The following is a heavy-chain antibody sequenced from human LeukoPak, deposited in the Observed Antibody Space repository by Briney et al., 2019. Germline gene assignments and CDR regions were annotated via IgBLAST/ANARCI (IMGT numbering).Heavy chain of an antibody. J-gene: IGHJ4*02. Sequence: SETLSLTCAVYGGSFSGYYWSWIRQPPGKGLEWVGEINHSGSTNYNPSLKSRVTISVDTSKNQFSLKLSSVTAADTAVYYCAREEDFDYWGQGTLVTVSS. D-gene: IGHD2-15*01. V-gene: IGHV4-34*01. CDR3: AREEDFDY. CDR1: GGSFSGYY. CDR2: INHSGST.